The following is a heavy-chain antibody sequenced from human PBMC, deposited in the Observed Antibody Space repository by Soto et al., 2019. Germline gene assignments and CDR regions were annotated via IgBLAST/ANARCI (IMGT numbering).Heavy chain of an antibody. CDR1: GFTFSSYW. J-gene: IGHJ6*02. Sequence: GGSLRLSCAASGFTFSSYWMSWVRQAPGKGLEWVANIKQDGSEKYYVDSVKGRFTISRDNAKNSLYLQMNSLRAEDTAVYYCARDYDFWSGSPAPFYYYGMDVWGQGTTVTVSS. D-gene: IGHD3-3*01. V-gene: IGHV3-7*05. CDR3: ARDYDFWSGSPAPFYYYGMDV. CDR2: IKQDGSEK.